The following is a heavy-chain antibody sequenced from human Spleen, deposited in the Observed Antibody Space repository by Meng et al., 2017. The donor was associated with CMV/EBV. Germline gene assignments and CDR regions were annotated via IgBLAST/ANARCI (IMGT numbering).Heavy chain of an antibody. J-gene: IGHJ4*02. CDR1: GYTFTGYY. V-gene: IGHV1-2*02. Sequence: ASVKVSCKASGYTFTGYYIHWVRQAPGQGLEWMGWINPNSGGTNYAQKFQGRVTMTRDTSISTAYMELSRLRSDDTAVYYCARDITRYCSSTSCSDYWGQGTLVTVSS. D-gene: IGHD2-2*01. CDR3: ARDITRYCSSTSCSDY. CDR2: INPNSGGT.